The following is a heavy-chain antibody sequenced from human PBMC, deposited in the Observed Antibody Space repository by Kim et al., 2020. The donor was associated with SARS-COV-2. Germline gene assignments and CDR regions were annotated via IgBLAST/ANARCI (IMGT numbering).Heavy chain of an antibody. D-gene: IGHD5-18*01. J-gene: IGHJ4*02. CDR3: ARATGYSYGNFDY. V-gene: IGHV3-30-3*01. CDR1: GFTFSSYA. CDR2: ISYDGSNK. Sequence: GGSLRLSCAASGFTFSSYAMHWVRQAPGKGLEWVAAISYDGSNKYYADSVKGRFTISRDNSKNTLYLQMNSLRAEDTAVYYCARATGYSYGNFDYWGQGTLLTVSS.